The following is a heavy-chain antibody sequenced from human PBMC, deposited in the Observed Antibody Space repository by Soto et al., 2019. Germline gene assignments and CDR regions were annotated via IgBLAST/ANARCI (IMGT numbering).Heavy chain of an antibody. CDR3: ARGGEMAKITSGFGDY. CDR2: IYYSGST. D-gene: IGHD5-12*01. CDR1: GGSISSGDYY. Sequence: PSETLSLTCTVSGGSISSGDYYWSWIRQPPGKGLEWIGYIYYSGSTYYNPSLKSRVTISVDTSKNQFSLKLSSVTAADTAVYYCARGGEMAKITSGFGDYWGQGTLVTVSS. J-gene: IGHJ4*02. V-gene: IGHV4-30-4*01.